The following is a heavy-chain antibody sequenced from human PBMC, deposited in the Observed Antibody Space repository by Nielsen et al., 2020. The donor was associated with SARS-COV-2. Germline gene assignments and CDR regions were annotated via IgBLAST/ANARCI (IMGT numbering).Heavy chain of an antibody. V-gene: IGHV1-2*04. CDR1: GYTFTGYY. D-gene: IGHD5-18*01. CDR3: ARGGYSYGDHYYYYGMDV. J-gene: IGHJ6*02. Sequence: ASVKVSCKASGYTFTGYYMHWVRQAPGQGLEWMGWINPNSGGTNYAQKFQGWVTMTRNTSISTAYMELSRLRSDDTAVYYCARGGYSYGDHYYYYGMDVWGQGTLVTVSS. CDR2: INPNSGGT.